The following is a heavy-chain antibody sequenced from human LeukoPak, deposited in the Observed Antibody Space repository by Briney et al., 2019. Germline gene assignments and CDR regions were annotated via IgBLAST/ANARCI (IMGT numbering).Heavy chain of an antibody. V-gene: IGHV3-53*01. D-gene: IGHD3-10*01. J-gene: IGHJ4*02. CDR3: ASGYYGITY. CDR2: IYIGGST. Sequence: PGGSLRLSCAASGFSVSSNYMSWVRQAPGKGLEWVSAIYIGGSTYYADSVKGRFTISRDNSKNTLYLQMNSLRAEGTAVYYCASGYYGITYWGQGTLVTVSS. CDR1: GFSVSSNY.